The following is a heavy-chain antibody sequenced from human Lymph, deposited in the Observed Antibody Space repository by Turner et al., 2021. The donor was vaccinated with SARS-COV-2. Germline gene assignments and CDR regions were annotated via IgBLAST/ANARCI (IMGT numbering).Heavy chain of an antibody. CDR2: ISYDGSDK. Sequence: QVQLVESGGGVVQPGRSLRLSCAASGFTFSSYAMHWVRQAPGKGLEWVVFISYDGSDKYYADSVKGRFTFSRDNSKNTLYLQMNSLRAEDTAVYYCARDRDSSGWVDYWGQGTLVTVSS. CDR1: GFTFSSYA. CDR3: ARDRDSSGWVDY. D-gene: IGHD3-22*01. V-gene: IGHV3-30*04. J-gene: IGHJ4*02.